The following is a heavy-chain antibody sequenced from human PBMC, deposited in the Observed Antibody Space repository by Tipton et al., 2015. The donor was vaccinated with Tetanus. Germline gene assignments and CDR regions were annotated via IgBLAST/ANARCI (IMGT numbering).Heavy chain of an antibody. CDR1: GGTFSSYA. CDR2: IIPIFGTA. J-gene: IGHJ3*02. V-gene: IGHV1-69*05. CDR3: ARTRIAAAGNDAFDI. Sequence: QSGAEVKKPGSSVKVSCKASGGTFSSYAISWVRQAPGQGLEWMGGIIPIFGTANYAQKFQGRVTMTRDTSISTAYMELSRLRSDDTVVYYCARTRIAAAGNDAFDIWGQGTMVTVSS. D-gene: IGHD6-13*01.